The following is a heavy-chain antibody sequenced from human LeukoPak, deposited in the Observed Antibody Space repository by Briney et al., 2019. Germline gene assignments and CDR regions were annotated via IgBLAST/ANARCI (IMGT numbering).Heavy chain of an antibody. Sequence: GASVTVSCKASGYTFTGYYMHWVRPAPGQGLEWMGRINPNSGGTNYAQKFQGRVTMTRDTSISTAYMELSRLRSDDTAVYYCARAPGRNSYYYGMDVWGQGTTVTVSS. J-gene: IGHJ6*02. CDR3: ARAPGRNSYYYGMDV. D-gene: IGHD2/OR15-2a*01. CDR1: GYTFTGYY. CDR2: INPNSGGT. V-gene: IGHV1-2*06.